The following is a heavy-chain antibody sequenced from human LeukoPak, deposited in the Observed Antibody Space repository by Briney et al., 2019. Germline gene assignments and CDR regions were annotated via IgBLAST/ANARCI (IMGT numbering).Heavy chain of an antibody. D-gene: IGHD6-19*01. V-gene: IGHV3-23*01. CDR3: AKDQGIAVAGKPKYYFDY. CDR2: ISGSGGST. J-gene: IGHJ4*02. Sequence: GGSLRLSCAASGFTFSSYAMSWVRQAPGKGLEWVSAISGSGGSTYYADSVKGRFTIFRDNSKNTLYLHMNSLRAEDTAVYYCAKDQGIAVAGKPKYYFDYWGQGTLVTVSS. CDR1: GFTFSSYA.